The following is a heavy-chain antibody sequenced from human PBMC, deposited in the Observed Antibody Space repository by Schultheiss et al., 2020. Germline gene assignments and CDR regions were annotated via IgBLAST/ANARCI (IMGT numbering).Heavy chain of an antibody. CDR3: TTAFDAQFGYFDY. V-gene: IGHV3-49*04. J-gene: IGHJ4*02. Sequence: GESLKISCTGYGFTFGDYAMSWVRQAPGKGLEWLSLIRSKAYGGATEFAASVKGRFTTSRDDSKSIAYLQMNSLKTEDTAVYYCTTAFDAQFGYFDYWGQGTLVTGSS. CDR1: GFTFGDYA. D-gene: IGHD3-16*01. CDR2: IRSKAYGGAT.